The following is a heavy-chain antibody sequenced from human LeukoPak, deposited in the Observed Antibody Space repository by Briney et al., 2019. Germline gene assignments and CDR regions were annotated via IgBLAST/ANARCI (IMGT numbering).Heavy chain of an antibody. CDR1: GGSISSSSYY. CDR2: IYYSGST. CDR3: AYLLDYYDSSGTDY. Sequence: SETLSLTCTVSGGSISSSSYYWGWIRQPPGKGLEWIGSIYYSGSTYYNPSLKSRVTISADTSKNQFSLKLSSVTAADTAVYYCAYLLDYYDSSGTDYWGQGTLVTVSS. D-gene: IGHD3-22*01. J-gene: IGHJ4*02. V-gene: IGHV4-39*01.